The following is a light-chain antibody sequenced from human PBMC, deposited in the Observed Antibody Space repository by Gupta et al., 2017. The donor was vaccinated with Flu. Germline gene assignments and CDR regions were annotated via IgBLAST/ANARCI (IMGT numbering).Light chain of an antibody. CDR1: HSVNTC. CDR3: QQCADWPLT. Sequence: EIVLTQSPATLSSSPGERATLSCRASHSVNTCLAWYQQKLGQAPRLLIFGASNRATGIPARFSGSRSETDFTLTINSLEPEDFAVYYCQQCADWPLTFGGGTKVEIK. V-gene: IGKV3-11*01. CDR2: GAS. J-gene: IGKJ4*01.